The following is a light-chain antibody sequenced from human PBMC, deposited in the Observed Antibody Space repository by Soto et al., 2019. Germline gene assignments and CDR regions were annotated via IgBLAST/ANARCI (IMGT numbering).Light chain of an antibody. J-gene: IGKJ1*01. CDR1: QSSGSG. CDR3: QHYNTYPWT. V-gene: IGKV1-5*03. Sequence: DIQMTHSPSILSASVGDRGTITCRASQSSGSGLAWYQEKPGKAANLLIYKASHLENGVPSRFSGSGSGTEFTLTISSLQPGDFATYYCQHYNTYPWTFGQGTKVDIK. CDR2: KAS.